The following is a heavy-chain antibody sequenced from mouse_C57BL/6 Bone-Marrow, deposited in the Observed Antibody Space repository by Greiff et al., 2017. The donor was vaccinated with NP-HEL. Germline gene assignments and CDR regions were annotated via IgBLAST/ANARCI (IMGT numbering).Heavy chain of an antibody. V-gene: IGHV7-3*01. CDR2: IRNKANGYTT. Sequence: EVKLQESGGGLVQPGGSLSLSCAASGFTFTDYYMSWVRQPPGKALEWLGFIRNKANGYTTEYSASVKGRFTISRDNSQSILYLQMNALRADDSATYYCARLRGNYVKDFDYWGQGTTLTVSS. CDR1: GFTFTDYY. J-gene: IGHJ2*01. D-gene: IGHD1-1*01. CDR3: ARLRGNYVKDFDY.